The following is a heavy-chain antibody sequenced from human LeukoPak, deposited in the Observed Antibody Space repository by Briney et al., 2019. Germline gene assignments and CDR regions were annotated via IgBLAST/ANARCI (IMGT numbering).Heavy chain of an antibody. CDR1: GGTFSSYA. CDR2: IIPIFGTA. Sequence: SVKVSCKASGGTFSSYAISWVRQAPGQGLEWMGGIIPIFGTANYAQKFQGRVTITADESTSTACMELSSLRSEDTAVYYCAGGPPRCGGDCYPSSNWGQGTLVTVSS. V-gene: IGHV1-69*13. D-gene: IGHD2-21*02. J-gene: IGHJ4*02. CDR3: AGGPPRCGGDCYPSSN.